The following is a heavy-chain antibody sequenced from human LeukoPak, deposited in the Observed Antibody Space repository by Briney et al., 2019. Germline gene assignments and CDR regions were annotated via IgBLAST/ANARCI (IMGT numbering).Heavy chain of an antibody. CDR3: ARGSPYGSSTSCYTRWFDP. CDR2: INHSGST. D-gene: IGHD2-2*02. CDR1: GGSFNGYY. Sequence: PSETLSLTCAVYGGSFNGYYWNWIRQPPGKGLEWIGEINHSGSTNYNPSLKSRVTISVDTSKNQFSLKLSSVTAADTAVYYCARGSPYGSSTSCYTRWFDPWGQGTLVTVSS. V-gene: IGHV4-34*01. J-gene: IGHJ5*02.